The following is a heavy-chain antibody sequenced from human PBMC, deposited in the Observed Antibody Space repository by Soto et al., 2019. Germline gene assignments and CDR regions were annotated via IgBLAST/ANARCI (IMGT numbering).Heavy chain of an antibody. CDR1: GGTFSRNA. CDR3: ARSTPQSGSFMQIFDY. V-gene: IGHV1-69*06. D-gene: IGHD2-2*01. J-gene: IGHJ4*02. CDR2: IIPFFDTA. Sequence: QGQLVQSGAEVKKAGSSVKVSCKAAGGTFSRNAISWVRQAPGQGLEWMGGIIPFFDTANYAKKFQGRVTVSADKATSTAYMELSSLTSEDTAVYYCARSTPQSGSFMQIFDYWAQGTLVTVSS.